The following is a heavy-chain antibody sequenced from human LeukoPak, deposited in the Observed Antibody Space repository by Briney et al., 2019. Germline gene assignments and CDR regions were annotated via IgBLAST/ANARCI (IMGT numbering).Heavy chain of an antibody. CDR2: ISDDGNNK. D-gene: IGHD3-10*01. J-gene: IGHJ4*02. CDR3: AKGGPHYGSGSYYAFDY. Sequence: GGSLRLSCADSGFTFSSHWMHWVRQAPGKGLEWVTVISDDGNNKYFADSVKGRFTISRDNSKNTLYLQMNSLRAEDTAVYYCAKGGPHYGSGSYYAFDYWGQGTLVTVSS. CDR1: GFTFSSHW. V-gene: IGHV3-30*18.